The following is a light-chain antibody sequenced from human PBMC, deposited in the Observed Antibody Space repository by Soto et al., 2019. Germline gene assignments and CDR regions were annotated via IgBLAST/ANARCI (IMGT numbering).Light chain of an antibody. Sequence: QSALTQPPSASGSPGQSVSISCIGTSSDVGGYNYVSWYQQHPGKAPKLMIYEVSKRPSGVPDRFSGSKSGNTASLTVSGLQAEDEADYYCSSYAGSNNFFYVFGTGTKLTVL. CDR3: SSYAGSNNFFYV. CDR2: EVS. CDR1: SSDVGGYNY. J-gene: IGLJ1*01. V-gene: IGLV2-8*01.